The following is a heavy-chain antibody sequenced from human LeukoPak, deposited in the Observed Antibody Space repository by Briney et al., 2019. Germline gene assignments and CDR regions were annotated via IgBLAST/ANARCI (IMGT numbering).Heavy chain of an antibody. D-gene: IGHD3-3*01. CDR3: AKPSGDYEYFDS. CDR1: GFAFSTFA. CDR2: ISRSGDKT. Sequence: GGSLRLSCAASGFAFSTFALTWVRQSPGKGPEWVSGISRSGDKTYYADSVKGRFTISRDNSKNTLLLQMNNLRVEDTATYYCAKPSGDYEYFDSWGQGALVTVSS. J-gene: IGHJ4*02. V-gene: IGHV3-23*01.